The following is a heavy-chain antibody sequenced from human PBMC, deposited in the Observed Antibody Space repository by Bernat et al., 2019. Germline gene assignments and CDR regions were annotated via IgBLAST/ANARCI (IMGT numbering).Heavy chain of an antibody. CDR1: GFSLSTSGMC. V-gene: IGHV2-70*15. CDR2: IDWDDDK. D-gene: IGHD6-6*01. CDR3: ARRRGIAARPHYYSGMDV. J-gene: IGHJ6*02. Sequence: QVTLRESGPALVKPTQTLTLTCTFSGFSLSTSGMCVSWIRQPPGKALEWLARIDWDDDKYYSTSLKTRLTISKDTSKNQVVLTMTNMDPVDTATYYCARRRGIAARPHYYSGMDVWGQGTTVTVSS.